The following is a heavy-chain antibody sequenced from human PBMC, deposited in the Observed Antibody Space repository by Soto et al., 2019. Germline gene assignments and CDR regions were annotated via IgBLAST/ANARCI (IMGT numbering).Heavy chain of an antibody. J-gene: IGHJ6*02. Sequence: QVQLVESGGGVVQTGRSLRLSCVASGFAFGNYGLHWVRQPPGKGLEWVASILYDGSDKFYADSVKGRFTVSRDDSKKTFYVQMDSLRADDTAVYFCVRWGEVSHNPGGNYYYGMDVWGQGTTVTVSS. CDR2: ILYDGSDK. CDR3: VRWGEVSHNPGGNYYYGMDV. CDR1: GFAFGNYG. D-gene: IGHD3-16*01. V-gene: IGHV3-30*03.